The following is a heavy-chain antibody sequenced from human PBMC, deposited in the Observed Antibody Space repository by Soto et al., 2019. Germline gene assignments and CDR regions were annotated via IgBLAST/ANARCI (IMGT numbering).Heavy chain of an antibody. J-gene: IGHJ4*02. V-gene: IGHV3-23*01. Sequence: EVQLLESGGGLVQPGGSLRLSCAASGFTFSSYAMSWVRQAPGKGLEWVSAISGSGGSTYYADSVKGRFTISRDNSKNTLDLQMNSLRAEDTGVYYCAKDRWFGESPHDYWGQGTLVTVSS. CDR1: GFTFSSYA. CDR3: AKDRWFGESPHDY. D-gene: IGHD3-10*01. CDR2: ISGSGGST.